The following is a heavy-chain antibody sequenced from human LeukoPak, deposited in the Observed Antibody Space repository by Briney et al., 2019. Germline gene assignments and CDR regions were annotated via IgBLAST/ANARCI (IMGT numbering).Heavy chain of an antibody. CDR3: ARDNAPAGGFLDS. CDR2: IHGSGLKT. CDR1: GFTFRNYG. V-gene: IGHV3-23*01. J-gene: IGHJ4*02. D-gene: IGHD3-16*01. Sequence: GGSLTLSCTASGFTFRNYGMTWVRQAPGKGPQRISLIHGSGLKTNYVESVKGRFTTSRDNSRNTLYLQMNSLTVEDTALYYCARDNAPAGGFLDSWGQGTLVTVSS.